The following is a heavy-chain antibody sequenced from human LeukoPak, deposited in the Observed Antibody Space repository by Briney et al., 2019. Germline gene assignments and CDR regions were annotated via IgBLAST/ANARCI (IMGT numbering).Heavy chain of an antibody. CDR1: GFTFSSYG. J-gene: IGHJ4*02. Sequence: GGSLRLSCAASGFTFSSYGMHWVRQAPGKGLEWVAFIRYDGINKYYADSVKGRFTIFRDNSKNTLYLQMNSLRAEDTAVYYCAKVSHYYDSSGYVDYWGQGTLVTVSS. CDR3: AKVSHYYDSSGYVDY. V-gene: IGHV3-30*02. CDR2: IRYDGINK. D-gene: IGHD3-22*01.